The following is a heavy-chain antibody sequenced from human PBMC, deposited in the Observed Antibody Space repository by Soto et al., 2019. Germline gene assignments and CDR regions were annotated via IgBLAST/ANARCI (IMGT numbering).Heavy chain of an antibody. J-gene: IGHJ4*02. V-gene: IGHV3-30*03. D-gene: IGHD5-12*01. CDR2: ISYDGRNK. CDR3: ASLYSGYPEYYFDY. CDR1: GFTFSSYG. Sequence: GGSLRLSCAASGFTFSSYGMHWVRQAPGKGLEWVAVISYDGRNKYYADSVKGRFTISRDNSKNTLYLQMNSLRAEDTAVYYCASLYSGYPEYYFDYWGQGTLVTVSS.